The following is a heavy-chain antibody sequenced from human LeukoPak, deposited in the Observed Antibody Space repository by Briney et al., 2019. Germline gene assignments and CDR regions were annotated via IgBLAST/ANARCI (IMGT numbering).Heavy chain of an antibody. J-gene: IGHJ4*02. V-gene: IGHV1-46*01. CDR1: GYTFTSYY. Sequence: ASVKVSCKASGYTFTSYYMHWVRQAPGQGLEWMGIINPSGGSTSYAQKFQGRVTMTTDTSTTTAYMELRSLRSDDTAVYYCARDPTYDFWSGWTHFDYWGQGTLVTVSS. D-gene: IGHD3-3*01. CDR3: ARDPTYDFWSGWTHFDY. CDR2: INPSGGST.